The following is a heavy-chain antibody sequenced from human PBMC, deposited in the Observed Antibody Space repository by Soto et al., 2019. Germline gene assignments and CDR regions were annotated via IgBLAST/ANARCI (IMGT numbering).Heavy chain of an antibody. CDR3: ARGGYYDSSGSRNYFYYGMNV. Sequence: QVQLVQSGAEVKKPGASVKVSCKASGYTFSSYGINWVRQAPGQGLEWLGWVSPYDGYTNYAQILQGRVSMTTDTSTQTAYREVRSLRSDDTAVYYCARGGYYDSSGSRNYFYYGMNVWGQGTTVTVSS. D-gene: IGHD3-22*01. CDR2: VSPYDGYT. CDR1: GYTFSSYG. V-gene: IGHV1-18*01. J-gene: IGHJ6*02.